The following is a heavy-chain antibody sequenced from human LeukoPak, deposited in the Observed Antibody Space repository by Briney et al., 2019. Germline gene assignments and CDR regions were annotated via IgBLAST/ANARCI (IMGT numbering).Heavy chain of an antibody. CDR1: GYTFTGYY. D-gene: IGHD3-10*01. CDR2: INPNSGGT. CDR3: ARDMMVRGVIAGYYYYGMDV. J-gene: IGHJ6*02. V-gene: IGHV1-2*02. Sequence: ASVKVSCKASGYTFTGYYMHWVRQAPGQELEWMGWINPNSGGTNYAQKFQGRVTMTRDTSISTAYMELSRLRSDDTAVYYCARDMMVRGVIAGYYYYGMDVWGQGTTVTVSS.